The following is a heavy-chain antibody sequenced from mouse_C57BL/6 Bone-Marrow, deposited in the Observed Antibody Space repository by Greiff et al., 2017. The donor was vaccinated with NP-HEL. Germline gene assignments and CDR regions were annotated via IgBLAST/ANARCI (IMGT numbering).Heavy chain of an antibody. V-gene: IGHV2-2*01. CDR1: GFSLTSYG. D-gene: IGHD2-1*01. Sequence: VKLMESGPGLVQPSQSLSITCTVSGFSLTSYGVHWVRQSPGKGLAWLGVIWSGGSTDYNAAFISRLSISKDNSKSQVFFKMNSLQADDTAIYYCASPFYYGNAMDYWGQGTSVTVSS. CDR3: ASPFYYGNAMDY. J-gene: IGHJ4*01. CDR2: IWSGGST.